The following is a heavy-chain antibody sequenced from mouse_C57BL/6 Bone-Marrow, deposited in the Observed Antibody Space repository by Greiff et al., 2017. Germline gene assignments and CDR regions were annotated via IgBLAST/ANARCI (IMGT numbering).Heavy chain of an antibody. J-gene: IGHJ4*01. V-gene: IGHV1-81*01. Sequence: VMLVESGAELARPGASVKLSCKASGYTFTSYGISWVKQRTGQGLEWIGEIYPRSGNTYYNEKFKGKATLTADKSSSTAYMELRSLTSEDSAVYFCARDGYYPYYYGMDYWGQGTSVTVSS. CDR2: IYPRSGNT. D-gene: IGHD2-3*01. CDR1: GYTFTSYG. CDR3: ARDGYYPYYYGMDY.